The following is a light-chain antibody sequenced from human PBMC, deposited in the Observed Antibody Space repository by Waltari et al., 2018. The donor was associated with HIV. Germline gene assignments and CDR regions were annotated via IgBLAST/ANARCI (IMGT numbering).Light chain of an antibody. CDR2: KAS. V-gene: IGKV1-5*03. CDR3: QQYNSYTWT. J-gene: IGKJ1*01. Sequence: DIQMTQSPSALSASVGDRVTITCQASQSITNWLAWFQQKPGKAPKLLISKASSLESGVPARFSGSGSATEFTLTISSLQPDDFATYYCQQYNSYTWTFGQGTKVELK. CDR1: QSITNW.